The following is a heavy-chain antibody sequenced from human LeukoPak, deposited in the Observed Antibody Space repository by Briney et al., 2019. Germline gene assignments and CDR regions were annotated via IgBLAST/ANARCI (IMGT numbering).Heavy chain of an antibody. Sequence: GASVKVSCKASGYTFTGYYMHWVRQAPGQGLEWMGWINPNSGGTNYAQKFQGRVTMTRDTSISTAYMELSRLRSDDTAVYYCARWGPNYGDYVIALYYFDYWGQGTLVTVSS. V-gene: IGHV1-2*02. CDR2: INPNSGGT. CDR3: ARWGPNYGDYVIALYYFDY. J-gene: IGHJ4*02. CDR1: GYTFTGYY. D-gene: IGHD4-17*01.